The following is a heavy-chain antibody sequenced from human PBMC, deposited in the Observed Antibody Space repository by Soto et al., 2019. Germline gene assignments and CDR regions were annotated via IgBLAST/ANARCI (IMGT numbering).Heavy chain of an antibody. D-gene: IGHD7-27*01. J-gene: IGHJ4*01. Sequence: PGESLKISCKASGYSFTSYWIGWVRQMPGKGLECMGIIYPSDSDTRYSPSFQGQVTISVDKSISTAYLQWSSLKASDTAMYYCVRATGASTNYFDYWGQGALVTVYS. CDR1: GYSFTSYW. CDR2: IYPSDSDT. CDR3: VRATGASTNYFDY. V-gene: IGHV5-51*01.